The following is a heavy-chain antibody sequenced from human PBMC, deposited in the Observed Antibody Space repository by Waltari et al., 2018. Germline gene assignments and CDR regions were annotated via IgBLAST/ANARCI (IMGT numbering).Heavy chain of an antibody. J-gene: IGHJ4*02. V-gene: IGHV3-11*04. CDR1: GFTFSDYY. D-gene: IGHD6-13*01. CDR3: ARPAAAATGDFDY. Sequence: QVQLVESGGGLVKPGGSLRLSCAASGFTFSDYYMSWLRQAPGKGLEWVSYISGSGGTIYYADSVKGRFTISRDNAKNSLYLQINSLRAEDTAVYYCARPAAAATGDFDYWGQGTLVTVSS. CDR2: ISGSGGTI.